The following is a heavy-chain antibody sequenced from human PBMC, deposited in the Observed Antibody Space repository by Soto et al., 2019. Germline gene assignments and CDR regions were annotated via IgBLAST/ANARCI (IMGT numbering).Heavy chain of an antibody. CDR1: GGSISSRSYY. Sequence: SETLSLTCTVSGGSISSRSYYWGWIRQPPGKGLEWIGSIYYSGSTYYNPSLKSRVTISVDTSKNQFSLKLSSVTAADTAVYYCAREDRAGGLVLDYWGQGTLVTVSS. J-gene: IGHJ4*02. CDR3: AREDRAGGLVLDY. D-gene: IGHD6-19*01. CDR2: IYYSGST. V-gene: IGHV4-39*02.